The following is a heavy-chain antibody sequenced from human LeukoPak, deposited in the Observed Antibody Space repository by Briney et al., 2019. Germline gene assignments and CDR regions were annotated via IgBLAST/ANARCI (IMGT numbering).Heavy chain of an antibody. CDR3: ARVVVPAAIQDLLLGWFDP. J-gene: IGHJ5*02. V-gene: IGHV1-2*02. D-gene: IGHD2-2*02. Sequence: ASVTVSCKASGYTFTGYYMHWVRQAPGQGLEWMGWINPNSGGTNYAQKFQGRVTMTRDTSISTAYMELSRLRSDDTAVYYCARVVVPAAIQDLLLGWFDPWGQGTLVTVSS. CDR1: GYTFTGYY. CDR2: INPNSGGT.